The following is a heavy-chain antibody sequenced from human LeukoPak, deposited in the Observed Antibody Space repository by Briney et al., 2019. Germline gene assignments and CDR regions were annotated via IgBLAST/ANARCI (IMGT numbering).Heavy chain of an antibody. CDR2: IRYDGSYK. Sequence: GGSLRLSCAASGFTFSTFGMHWVRQAPGKGLEWVAFIRYDGSYKYYADSVKGRFTISRDNSKNTLYLQMNSLRAEDTAVYYCARGSSTSYRGWFDPWGQGTLVTVSS. V-gene: IGHV3-30*02. J-gene: IGHJ5*02. D-gene: IGHD2-2*01. CDR3: ARGSSTSYRGWFDP. CDR1: GFTFSTFG.